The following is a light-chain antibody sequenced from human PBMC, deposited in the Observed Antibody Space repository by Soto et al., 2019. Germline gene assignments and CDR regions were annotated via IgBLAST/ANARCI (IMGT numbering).Light chain of an antibody. CDR1: ASISSW. Sequence: DIQMTQSPSTLSAFVGDRVTITCRASASISSWLAWYQQKPGKAPNLLIYDASSLESGVPSRFNGSGSGTEFTLTISSLQPDDFATYYCQHYNSFAYTFGQGTKVDIK. J-gene: IGKJ2*01. V-gene: IGKV1-5*01. CDR3: QHYNSFAYT. CDR2: DAS.